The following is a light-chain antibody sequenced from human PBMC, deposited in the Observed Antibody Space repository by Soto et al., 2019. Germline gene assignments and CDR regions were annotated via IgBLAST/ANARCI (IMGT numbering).Light chain of an antibody. Sequence: QAVVTQPPSASGTPGQRVTISCSGSSSNIGSNYVYWYQQLPGTAPKLLIYRNNQRPSGVPDRFSGSKSGTSASLAISGLRSEDGADYSCAAWDDSLSGVVFGGGTKLTVL. CDR3: AAWDDSLSGVV. CDR1: SSNIGSNY. V-gene: IGLV1-47*01. J-gene: IGLJ2*01. CDR2: RNN.